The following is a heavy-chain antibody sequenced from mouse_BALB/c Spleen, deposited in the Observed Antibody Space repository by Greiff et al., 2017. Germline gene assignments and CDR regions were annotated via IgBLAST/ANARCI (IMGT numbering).Heavy chain of an antibody. Sequence: DLVKPGASVKLSCKASGYTFTSYWINWIKQRPGQGLEWIGRIAPGSGSTYYNEMFKGKATLTVDTSSSTAYIQLSSLSSEDSAVYFCAREGEKDDYAMDYWGQGTSVTVSS. CDR2: IAPGSGST. CDR3: AREGEKDDYAMDY. J-gene: IGHJ4*01. CDR1: GYTFTSYW. V-gene: IGHV1S41*01.